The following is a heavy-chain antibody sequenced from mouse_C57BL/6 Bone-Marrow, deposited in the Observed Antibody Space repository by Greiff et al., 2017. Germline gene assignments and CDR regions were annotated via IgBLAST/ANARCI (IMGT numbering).Heavy chain of an antibody. Sequence: EVQLVESGPVLVKPGASVKMSCKASGYTFTDYYMNWVKQSHGKSLERIGVINPYNGGTSYNQKFKGKATLTVDKSSSTAYMELNSLTSEDSAVYYCARYPGFAYWGQGTLVTVSA. CDR1: GYTFTDYY. CDR3: ARYPGFAY. J-gene: IGHJ3*01. V-gene: IGHV1-19*01. CDR2: INPYNGGT.